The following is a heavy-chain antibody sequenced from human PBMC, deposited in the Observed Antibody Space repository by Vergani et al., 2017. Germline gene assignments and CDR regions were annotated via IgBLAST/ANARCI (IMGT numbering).Heavy chain of an antibody. CDR2: FDPEDGET. V-gene: IGHV1-24*01. Sequence: QVQLVQSGAEVKKPGASVKVSCKVSGYTLTELSMHWVRQAPGKGLEWMGGFDPEDGETIYAQKFQGRVTMTEDTSTDTAYMELSSLRSEDTAVYYCAREVRGYCSSTSCYTWEEYYYYMDVWGKGTTVTVSS. CDR1: GYTLTELS. CDR3: AREVRGYCSSTSCYTWEEYYYYMDV. J-gene: IGHJ6*03. D-gene: IGHD2-2*02.